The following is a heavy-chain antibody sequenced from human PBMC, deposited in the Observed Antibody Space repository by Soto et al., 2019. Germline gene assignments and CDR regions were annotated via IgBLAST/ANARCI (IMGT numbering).Heavy chain of an antibody. CDR2: ISAYNGNT. Sequence: QVQLVQSGAEVKKPGASVKVSCKASGYTFTSYGISWVRQAPGQGLEWMGWISAYNGNTNYAQKLQGRVTMTTDTSTSTAYLELRSLRSDDTAVYYCASSGYCSGGSCYRGWFDPWGQGTLVTVSS. D-gene: IGHD2-15*01. V-gene: IGHV1-18*04. CDR1: GYTFTSYG. J-gene: IGHJ5*02. CDR3: ASSGYCSGGSCYRGWFDP.